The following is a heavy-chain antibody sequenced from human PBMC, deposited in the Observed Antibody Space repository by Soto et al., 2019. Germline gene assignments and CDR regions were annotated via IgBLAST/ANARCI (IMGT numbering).Heavy chain of an antibody. CDR3: ARAVKWEGNDY. CDR1: GFTFSSYG. D-gene: IGHD1-26*01. J-gene: IGHJ4*02. Sequence: QVQLVESGGGVVQPGRSLRLSCAASGFTFSSYGMHWVRQAPGKGLEWVAVIWYDGSNKYYADSVKGRFTISRDNSKNTLYLQMNSLRAEDTAVYYCARAVKWEGNDYWGQGTLVTVSS. CDR2: IWYDGSNK. V-gene: IGHV3-33*01.